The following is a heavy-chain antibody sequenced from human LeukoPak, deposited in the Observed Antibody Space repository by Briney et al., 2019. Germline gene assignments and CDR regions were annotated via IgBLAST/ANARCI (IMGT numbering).Heavy chain of an antibody. CDR3: ARDHIAVGPAARKDALDF. D-gene: IGHD2-2*01. Sequence: SETLSLTCAVSGGSISSSNWWSWVRQPPGKGLEWIGEIYHSGSTNYNPSLKSRVTISVDKSKNLFSLKLSSVTAADTAVYYCARDHIAVGPAARKDALDFWGQGTAVTVSS. CDR1: GGSISSSNW. CDR2: IYHSGST. J-gene: IGHJ3*01. V-gene: IGHV4-4*02.